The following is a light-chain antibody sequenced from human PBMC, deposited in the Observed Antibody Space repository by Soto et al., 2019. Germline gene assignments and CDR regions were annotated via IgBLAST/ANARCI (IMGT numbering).Light chain of an antibody. V-gene: IGLV2-8*01. CDR3: SAYTGINILRL. Sequence: QSALTQPPSASGSPGQSVTISCTGVSSDIDVYTFVSWYQHRPDRAPKLIIYEVNKRPSGVPDRFSGSRSGNTASLTVAGLQTDDEAEYYCSAYTGINILRLFGGGTKVTVL. CDR1: SSDIDVYTF. J-gene: IGLJ3*02. CDR2: EVN.